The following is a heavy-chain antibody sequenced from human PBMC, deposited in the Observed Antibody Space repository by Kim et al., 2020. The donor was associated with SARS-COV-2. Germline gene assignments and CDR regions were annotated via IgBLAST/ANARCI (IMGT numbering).Heavy chain of an antibody. CDR3: ARDRRALNWFDP. CDR1: GGTFSSYA. V-gene: IGHV1-69*13. CDR2: IIPIFGTA. J-gene: IGHJ5*02. Sequence: SVKVSCKASGGTFSSYAISWVRQAPGQGLEWMGGIIPIFGTANYAQKFQGRVTITADESTSTAYMELSSLRSEDTAVYYCARDRRALNWFDPWGQGTLVTVSS.